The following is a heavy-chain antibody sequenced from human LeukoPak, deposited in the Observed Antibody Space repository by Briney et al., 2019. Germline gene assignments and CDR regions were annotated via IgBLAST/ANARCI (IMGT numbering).Heavy chain of an antibody. CDR1: GGTFSSYA. CDR2: IIPIFGIA. V-gene: IGHV1-69*10. CDR3: GGSSGSSLGYAADD. Sequence: ASPKVSCKASGGTFSSYAIRCVSDTPGQGLEWMGQIIPIFGIANYAQKFQGRVTLTADTSTSTAYMELNSLRSEDTAVYYCGGSSGSSLGYAADDWGQRTLVTASS. J-gene: IGHJ4*02. D-gene: IGHD2-15*01.